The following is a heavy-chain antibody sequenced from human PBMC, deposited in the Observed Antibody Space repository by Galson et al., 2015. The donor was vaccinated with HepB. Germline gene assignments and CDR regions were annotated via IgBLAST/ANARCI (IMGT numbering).Heavy chain of an antibody. J-gene: IGHJ4*02. D-gene: IGHD2-15*01. Sequence: SLRLSCAASGFTFSDYTMNWVRQAPGKGLEWVSSISSSSSHIHYAASVKGRFTISRDNAKDSLYLQMNSLRAEDTAVYYCAPVDLPHYWGQGTLFTVSS. CDR1: GFTFSDYT. V-gene: IGHV3-21*01. CDR3: APVDLPHY. CDR2: ISSSSSHI.